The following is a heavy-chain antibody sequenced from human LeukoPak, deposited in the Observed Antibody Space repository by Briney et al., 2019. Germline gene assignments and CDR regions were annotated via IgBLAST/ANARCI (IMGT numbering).Heavy chain of an antibody. J-gene: IGHJ4*02. Sequence: SETLSLTCTVSGGSISSSSYYWGWIRQPPGKGLEWIGSIYYSGSTYYNPSLKSRVTISVDTSKNQFSLKLSSVTAADTAVYYCASLRVAAAGPLLLDYWGQGTLVTVSS. D-gene: IGHD6-13*01. CDR3: ASLRVAAAGPLLLDY. CDR1: GGSISSSSYY. V-gene: IGHV4-39*01. CDR2: IYYSGST.